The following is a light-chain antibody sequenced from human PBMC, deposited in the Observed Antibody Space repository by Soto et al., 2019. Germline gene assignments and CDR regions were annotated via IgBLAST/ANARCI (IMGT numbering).Light chain of an antibody. CDR1: QGISSY. J-gene: IGKJ1*01. Sequence: AIQLTRSPSSLSASVGDRVTITCRASQGISSYLAWYQQKPGTAPKVLIYHASNLQSGVPSRFSGSGSGTDFTLTISSLQPEDFATYFCQQGYSRPRTFGQGTKVDIK. V-gene: IGKV1-13*02. CDR2: HAS. CDR3: QQGYSRPRT.